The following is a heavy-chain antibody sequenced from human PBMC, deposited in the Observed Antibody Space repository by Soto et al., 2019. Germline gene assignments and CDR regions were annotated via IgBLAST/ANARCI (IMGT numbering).Heavy chain of an antibody. CDR2: ISSSSSTI. CDR1: GFTFSSYS. J-gene: IGHJ4*02. CDR3: ARAGLMVYAIHVYFDY. D-gene: IGHD2-8*01. V-gene: IGHV3-48*01. Sequence: PGGSLRLSCAASGFTFSSYSMNWVRQAPGKGLEWVSYISSSSSTIYYADSVKGRFTISRDNAKNSLYLQRNSLRAEDTAVYYCARAGLMVYAIHVYFDYWGQGTLVTVSS.